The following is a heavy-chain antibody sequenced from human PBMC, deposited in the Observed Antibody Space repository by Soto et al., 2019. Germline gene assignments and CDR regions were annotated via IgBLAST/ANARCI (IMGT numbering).Heavy chain of an antibody. V-gene: IGHV4-59*01. D-gene: IGHD3-10*01. Sequence: SETLSLTCTVSGGSISSYYWSWIRQPPGKGLEWVGYIYYSGSTNYNPSLKSRVTISVDTSKNQFSLKLSSVTAADTAVYYCARGPMLRGDAVYYYYYYMDVWGKGTTVTVSS. J-gene: IGHJ6*03. CDR2: IYYSGST. CDR3: ARGPMLRGDAVYYYYYYMDV. CDR1: GGSISSYY.